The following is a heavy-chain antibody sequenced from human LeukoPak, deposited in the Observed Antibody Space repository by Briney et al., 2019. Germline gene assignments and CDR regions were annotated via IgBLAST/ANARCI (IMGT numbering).Heavy chain of an antibody. CDR1: GYTFTSYG. CDR3: ARDPLTYYDFWSGYPPPYMDV. CDR2: ISAYNGNT. V-gene: IGHV1-18*01. D-gene: IGHD3-3*01. Sequence: ASVKVSCKASGYTFTSYGISWVRQAPGQGLEWMGWISAYNGNTNYAQKLQGRVTMTTDTSTSTAYMELSSLRSDDTAVYYCARDPLTYYDFWSGYPPPYMDVWGQGTTVTVSS. J-gene: IGHJ6*02.